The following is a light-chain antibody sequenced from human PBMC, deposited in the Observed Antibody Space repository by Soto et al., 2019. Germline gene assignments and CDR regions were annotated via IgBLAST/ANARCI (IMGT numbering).Light chain of an antibody. CDR1: SSDVGTFNL. J-gene: IGLJ1*01. CDR2: EGT. CDR3: CSYAGTRTSWV. Sequence: QSVLTQPASVSGFLGQSITMSCTGSSSDVGTFNLVSWFQQHPGKAPKLLIFEGTKRPSGVSDRFSGSKSGNTASLTISGLQAEDEADYHCCSYAGTRTSWVFGTGIKVTVL. V-gene: IGLV2-23*01.